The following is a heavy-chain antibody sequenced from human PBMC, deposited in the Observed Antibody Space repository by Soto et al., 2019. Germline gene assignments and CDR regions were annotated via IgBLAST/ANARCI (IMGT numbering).Heavy chain of an antibody. D-gene: IGHD4-17*01. CDR1: GFTFSSYT. J-gene: IGHJ4*02. CDR3: AKDLRPDGVWDFDY. Sequence: EVQLLESGGGLVQPGGSLRLSCAASGFTFSSYTMNWVRQALGKGLEWVSGINSGGRTYYADSVKGRFTISRDDSKNTLYLQIISLRAEDTAVYYCAKDLRPDGVWDFDYWGQGTLVTVSS. V-gene: IGHV3-23*01. CDR2: INSGGRT.